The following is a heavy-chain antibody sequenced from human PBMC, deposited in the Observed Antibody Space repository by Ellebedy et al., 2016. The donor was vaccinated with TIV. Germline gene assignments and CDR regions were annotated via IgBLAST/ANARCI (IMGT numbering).Heavy chain of an antibody. CDR1: GGSISSGDYY. CDR2: IYTSGST. J-gene: IGHJ6*03. CDR3: AREDSWYYYMDV. Sequence: SETLSLXXTVSGGSISSGDYYWSWIRQPPGKGLEWIGRIYTSGSTNYNPSLKSRVTMSVDTSKNQFSLKLSSVTAADTAVYYRAREDSWYYYMDVWGKGTTVTVSS. V-gene: IGHV4-61*02. D-gene: IGHD2-15*01.